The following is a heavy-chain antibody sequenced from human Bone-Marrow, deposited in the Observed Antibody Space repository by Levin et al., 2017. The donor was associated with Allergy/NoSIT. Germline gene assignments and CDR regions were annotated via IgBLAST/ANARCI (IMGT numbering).Heavy chain of an antibody. CDR1: GFTFSSYS. CDR2: INEDGSNS. Sequence: SGGSLRLSCAASGFTFSSYSMSWVRQAPGKGLEWVANINEDGSNSFYVDSVKGRFTISRDNAKKSLHLQMNSLRAEDTAVYYCATWGYSYELYYWGQGTPVTVSS. J-gene: IGHJ4*02. V-gene: IGHV3-7*01. D-gene: IGHD5-18*01. CDR3: ATWGYSYELYY.